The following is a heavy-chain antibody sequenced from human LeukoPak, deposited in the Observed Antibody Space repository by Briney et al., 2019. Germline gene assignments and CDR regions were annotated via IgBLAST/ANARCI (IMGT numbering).Heavy chain of an antibody. V-gene: IGHV1-69*05. CDR2: IIPIFGTA. CDR3: ARVIVVVAAAKIWFDP. J-gene: IGHJ5*02. D-gene: IGHD2-2*01. CDR1: GGTFSSYA. Sequence: SVKVSCKASGGTFSSYAISWVRQAPGQGLEWMGGIIPIFGTANYAQKFQGRVTITTDESTSTAYMELSSLRSEDTAVYYCARVIVVVAAAKIWFDPWGQGTLVTVSS.